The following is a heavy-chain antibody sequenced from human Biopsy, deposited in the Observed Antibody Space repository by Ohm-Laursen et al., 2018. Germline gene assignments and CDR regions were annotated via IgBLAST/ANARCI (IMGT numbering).Heavy chain of an antibody. J-gene: IGHJ2*01. V-gene: IGHV4-4*07. Sequence: SDTLSLTCSVSGGSTNDYFWSWIRQPAGETLEWIGRIYSSEGSSYNPSLKSRISMSMDTSNNQFSLTLTSMTAADMAVYYCTRTPGKAVAGRFLDLWGRGTLVTVSS. CDR2: IYSSEGS. CDR3: TRTPGKAVAGRFLDL. D-gene: IGHD6-19*01. CDR1: GGSTNDYF.